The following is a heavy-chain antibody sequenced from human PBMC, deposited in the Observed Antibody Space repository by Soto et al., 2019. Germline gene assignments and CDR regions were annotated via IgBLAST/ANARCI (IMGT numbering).Heavy chain of an antibody. V-gene: IGHV1-18*01. CDR3: ARWDCSSTSCRSKAFDI. Sequence: ASVKVSCMASGYRFTSYGISWVRQAPGQGLEWMGWISPYNDHTNYAQKFQGRVTMTTETSTSTGYMELRSLRGDDTAVYYCARWDCSSTSCRSKAFDIWGQGTMVTVSS. D-gene: IGHD2-2*01. J-gene: IGHJ3*02. CDR1: GYRFTSYG. CDR2: ISPYNDHT.